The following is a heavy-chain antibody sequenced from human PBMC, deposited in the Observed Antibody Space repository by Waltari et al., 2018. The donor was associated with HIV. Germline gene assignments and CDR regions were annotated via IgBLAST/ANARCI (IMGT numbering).Heavy chain of an antibody. Sequence: EVQLVESGGGLVQPEESLRLSCAASGFVVGSYSMNWVRQAPGEGLEWISFISSSGSTIYYADFVKGRFTVSRDNAENSLYLQMNSLRDEDTAVYYCVRDPKTSWGELDYWGQGTLVAVSS. J-gene: IGHJ4*02. CDR2: ISSSGSTI. D-gene: IGHD3-16*01. V-gene: IGHV3-48*02. CDR3: VRDPKTSWGELDY. CDR1: GFVVGSYS.